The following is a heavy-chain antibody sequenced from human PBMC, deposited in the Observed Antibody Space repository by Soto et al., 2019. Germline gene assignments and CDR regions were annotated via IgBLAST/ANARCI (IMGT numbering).Heavy chain of an antibody. Sequence: QVYLQQSGPGLVKPSGTLSLTCAVSGDSISSTHWWTWVRQTPGKGLEWIGEVYHSGSTSYNPSLXGXVXIXLDKSTHQFSLKLTSVTAAATAVYYCATLPPRIVVTVLPIPTWGQGTLVSVSS. CDR3: ATLPPRIVVTVLPIPT. CDR2: VYHSGST. CDR1: GDSISSTHW. J-gene: IGHJ5*02. V-gene: IGHV4-4*02. D-gene: IGHD2-21*01.